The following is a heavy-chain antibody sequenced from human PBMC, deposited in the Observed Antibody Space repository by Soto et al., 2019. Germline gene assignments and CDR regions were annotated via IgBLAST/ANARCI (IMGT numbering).Heavy chain of an antibody. CDR2: INAGNGNT. D-gene: IGHD5-12*01. J-gene: IGHJ4*02. CDR3: ASSQVGGWLQLRTFDY. Sequence: QVQLVQSGAEVKKPGASVKVSCKASGYTFTSYAMHWVRQAPGQRLEWMGGINAGNGNTKYSQKFQGRVTITRDTSESTAYMGLSSLRSEDTAVYYCASSQVGGWLQLRTFDYWGQGTLVTVSS. V-gene: IGHV1-3*01. CDR1: GYTFTSYA.